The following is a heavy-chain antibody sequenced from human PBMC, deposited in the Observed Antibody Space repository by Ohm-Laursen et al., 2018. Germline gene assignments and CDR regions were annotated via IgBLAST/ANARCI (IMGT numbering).Heavy chain of an antibody. CDR2: INHSGST. V-gene: IGHV4-34*01. CDR3: ERGHRTYYYGSGRSPGMDV. Sequence: SETLSLTCAVYGGSFSGYYWNWIRQPPGKGLEWIGEINHSGSTNYNPSLKSRVTISVDTSKNQFSLKLSSVTAADTAVYYCERGHRTYYYGSGRSPGMDVWGQGTTVTVSS. J-gene: IGHJ6*02. CDR1: GGSFSGYY. D-gene: IGHD3-10*01.